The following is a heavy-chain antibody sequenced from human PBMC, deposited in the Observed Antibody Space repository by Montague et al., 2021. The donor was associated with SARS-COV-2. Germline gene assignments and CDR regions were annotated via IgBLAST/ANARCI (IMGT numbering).Heavy chain of an antibody. CDR3: ARGLIDITMLVVVFTGATLYFDY. V-gene: IGHV4-34*01. D-gene: IGHD3-22*01. CDR2: IGHSGST. Sequence: SETLSLTCGVSGGSMSGYHWSWIRQPPGKGLEWIGEIGHSGSTNYNPSLKSRVIISLDISKNQFSLQLSSVTAADTAVYYCARGLIDITMLVVVFTGATLYFDYWGQGILVTVSS. CDR1: GGSMSGYH. J-gene: IGHJ4*02.